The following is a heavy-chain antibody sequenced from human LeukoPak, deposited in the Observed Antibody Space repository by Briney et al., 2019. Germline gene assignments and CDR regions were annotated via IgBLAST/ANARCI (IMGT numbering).Heavy chain of an antibody. J-gene: IGHJ5*02. Sequence: SETLSLTCTVSGGSISSSGYDWGWIRPPPGKRLEWIGSIYYSGNTYYNPSLKSRVTVSVDTSKNQFSLKLNSVTAADTAVYYCARLPSSSWLNWFDPWGQGTLVTVSS. CDR2: IYYSGNT. D-gene: IGHD6-13*01. CDR1: GGSISSSGYD. CDR3: ARLPSSSWLNWFDP. V-gene: IGHV4-39*01.